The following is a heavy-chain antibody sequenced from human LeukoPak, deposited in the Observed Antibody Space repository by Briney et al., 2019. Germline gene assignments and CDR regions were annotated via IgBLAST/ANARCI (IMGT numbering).Heavy chain of an antibody. D-gene: IGHD3-16*02. CDR2: ISSSSTYM. V-gene: IGHV3-21*01. CDR3: ARNKDYDFVGGSYRPWDDFDY. J-gene: IGHJ4*02. Sequence: GGSLRLSCAASGFTFSGYSMNWVRQAPGKGLEWVSSISSSSTYMYYADSVEGRFTISRDNAKNSLYLHMNSLKAEDTAVYYCARNKDYDFVGGSYRPWDDFDYWGQGALVTVSS. CDR1: GFTFSGYS.